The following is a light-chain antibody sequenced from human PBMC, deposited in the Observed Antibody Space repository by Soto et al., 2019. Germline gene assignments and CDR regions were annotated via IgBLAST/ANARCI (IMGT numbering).Light chain of an antibody. V-gene: IGKV3-15*01. CDR1: QSLSSN. CDR2: GAS. Sequence: EIVMTQSPATLSVSPGERATLSCRASQSLSSNLAWYQQKPGQPPRLLIYGASTRATGIPARFSGSGSGTEFTLTISSLQSEDFAVYYCHQYNNWPHTFGQGTKLEIK. J-gene: IGKJ2*01. CDR3: HQYNNWPHT.